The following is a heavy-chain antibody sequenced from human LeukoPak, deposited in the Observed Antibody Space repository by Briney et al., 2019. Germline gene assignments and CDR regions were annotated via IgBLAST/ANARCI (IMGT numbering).Heavy chain of an antibody. CDR1: GGSISSGGYY. CDR2: IYYSGST. D-gene: IGHD5-18*01. J-gene: IGHJ4*02. Sequence: KTSETLSLTCTVSGGSISSGGYYWSWIRQHPGKGLEWIGYIYYSGSTYYNPSLKSRVTISVGTSKNQFSLKLSSVTAADTAVYYCARVGYSYGNDYWGQGTLVTVSS. V-gene: IGHV4-31*03. CDR3: ARVGYSYGNDY.